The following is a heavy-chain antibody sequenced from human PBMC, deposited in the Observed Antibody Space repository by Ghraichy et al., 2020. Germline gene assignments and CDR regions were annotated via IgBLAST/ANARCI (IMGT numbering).Heavy chain of an antibody. J-gene: IGHJ6*02. D-gene: IGHD2-2*01. CDR3: ARRGSIVVVPAAINPLYYYYGMDV. V-gene: IGHV1-69*13. CDR1: GGTFSSYA. Sequence: SVKVSCKASGGTFSSYAISWVRQAPGQGLEWMGGIIPIFGTANYAQKFQGRVTITADESTSTAYMELSSLRSEDTAVYYCARRGSIVVVPAAINPLYYYYGMDVWGQGTTVTVSS. CDR2: IIPIFGTA.